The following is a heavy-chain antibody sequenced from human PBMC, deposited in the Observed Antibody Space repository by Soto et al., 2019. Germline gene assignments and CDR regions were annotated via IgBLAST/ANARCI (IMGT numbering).Heavy chain of an antibody. CDR3: AKAVLLWFGELLYPLDY. J-gene: IGHJ4*02. D-gene: IGHD3-10*01. CDR1: GFTFSSYA. CDR2: ISGSGGST. Sequence: GGSLRLSCAASGFTFSSYAMCWVRQAPGKGLEWVSAISGSGGSTYYADSVKGRFTISRDNSKNTLYLQMNSLRAEDTAVYYCAKAVLLWFGELLYPLDYWGQGTLVTVSS. V-gene: IGHV3-23*01.